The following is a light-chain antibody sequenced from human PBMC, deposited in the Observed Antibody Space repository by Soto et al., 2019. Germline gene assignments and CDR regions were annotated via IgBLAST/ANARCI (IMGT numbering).Light chain of an antibody. V-gene: IGKV3-20*01. CDR1: QSVSGNY. Sequence: ELVIMQSPGTLSFCPGEAATLCFRASQSVSGNYLSWYQQKPGQSPRLVNYDASRKATGIPDMFSGSGSGTDFILTISRLEPEDFAVYFCYQYDSSPWTGGQVTELDSK. J-gene: IGKJ1*01. CDR3: YQYDSSPWT. CDR2: DAS.